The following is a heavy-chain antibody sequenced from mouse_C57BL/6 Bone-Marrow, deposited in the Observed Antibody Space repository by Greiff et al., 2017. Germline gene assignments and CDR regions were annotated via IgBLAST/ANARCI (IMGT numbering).Heavy chain of an antibody. V-gene: IGHV5-6*01. Sequence: EVQGVESGGDLVKPGGSLKLSCAVSGFTFSSYGMSWVRQTPDKRLEWVATISSGGSYTYYPDSVKGRFTISRDNAKNTLYLQMSSLKSEDTAMYYCARPTGFAYWGQGTLVTVSA. CDR3: ARPTGFAY. CDR2: ISSGGSYT. CDR1: GFTFSSYG. J-gene: IGHJ3*01.